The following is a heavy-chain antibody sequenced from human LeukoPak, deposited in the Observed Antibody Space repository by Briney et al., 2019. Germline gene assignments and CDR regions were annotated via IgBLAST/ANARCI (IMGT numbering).Heavy chain of an antibody. V-gene: IGHV3-64*01. CDR3: ARCSSSSSRGHFDY. CDR1: GFTFSSFA. J-gene: IGHJ4*02. D-gene: IGHD6-6*01. Sequence: GGSLRLSCALSGFTFSSFAMHWVRHAPWEGREYLSSISSNEGSTHYAHYVKGRFTITRVNSTDTLYLQRGSLRAEDMAVYDWARCSSSSSRGHFDYWGQGTLVTVSS. CDR2: ISSNEGST.